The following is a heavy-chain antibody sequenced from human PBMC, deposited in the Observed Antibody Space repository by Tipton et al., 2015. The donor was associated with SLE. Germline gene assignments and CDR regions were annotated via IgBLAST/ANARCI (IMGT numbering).Heavy chain of an antibody. J-gene: IGHJ4*02. CDR2: IYSGGST. V-gene: IGHV3-66*02. D-gene: IGHD7-27*01. Sequence: SLRLSCAASGFTVSSNYMSWVRQAPGKGLEWVSVIYSGGSTYYADSVKGRFTISRDNSKNTLYLQMNSLRAEDTAVYYCARENLGIGIDYWGQGTLVTVSS. CDR3: ARENLGIGIDY. CDR1: GFTVSSNY.